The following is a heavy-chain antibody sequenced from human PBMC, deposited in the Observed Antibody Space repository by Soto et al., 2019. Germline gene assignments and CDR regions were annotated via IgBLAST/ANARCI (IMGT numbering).Heavy chain of an antibody. CDR2: IYYSGST. V-gene: IGHV4-59*01. J-gene: IGHJ4*02. CDR1: GGSISSYY. CDR3: ARVGGYSYGDIDY. D-gene: IGHD5-18*01. Sequence: SETLSLTCTVSGGSISSYYWSWIRQPPGKGLEWIGYIYYSGSTNYNPSLKRRVTISVDTSKNQFSLKLSSVTAADTAVYYCARVGGYSYGDIDYWGQGTLVTVSS.